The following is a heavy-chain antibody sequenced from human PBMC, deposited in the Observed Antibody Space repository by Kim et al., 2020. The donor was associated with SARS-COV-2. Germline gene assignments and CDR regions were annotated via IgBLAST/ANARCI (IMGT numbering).Heavy chain of an antibody. V-gene: IGHV4-39*01. J-gene: IGHJ4*02. CDR3: ARLDFGYYDSSGQYTW. D-gene: IGHD3-22*01. Sequence: SLKSRVTISVDTSKNQFSLKLSTVTAADTAVYYCARLDFGYYDSSGQYTWWGQGTLVTVSS.